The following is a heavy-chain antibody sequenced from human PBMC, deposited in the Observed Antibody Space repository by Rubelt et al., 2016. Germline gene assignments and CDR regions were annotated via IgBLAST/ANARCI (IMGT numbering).Heavy chain of an antibody. CDR2: IKSGGSAT. V-gene: IGHV3-74*01. J-gene: IGHJ4*02. CDR1: GFTFSSYW. D-gene: IGHD3-10*01. CDR3: ARLWSLDY. Sequence: EVRLVESGGGLVQPGGSLRLSCAASGFTFSSYWMHWVRQPPGKGLVWVPRIKSGGSATNYADSVKGRFTISRDNAKNTLYLQMNSLRAEDTAVYYCARLWSLDYWGQGALVTVSS.